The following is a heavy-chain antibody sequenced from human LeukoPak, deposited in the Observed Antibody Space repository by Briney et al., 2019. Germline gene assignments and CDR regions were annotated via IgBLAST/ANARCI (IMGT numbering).Heavy chain of an antibody. V-gene: IGHV1-46*01. CDR3: ARGEKQQLKAYYYYYMDV. CDR1: GYTFTSYD. D-gene: IGHD6-13*01. J-gene: IGHJ6*03. Sequence: ASVKVSCKASGYTFTSYDINWVQQAPGQGLEWMGIINPSGGSTSYAQKFQGRVTMTRDMSTSTVYMELSSLRSEDTAVYYCARGEKQQLKAYYYYYMDVWGKGTTVTVSS. CDR2: INPSGGST.